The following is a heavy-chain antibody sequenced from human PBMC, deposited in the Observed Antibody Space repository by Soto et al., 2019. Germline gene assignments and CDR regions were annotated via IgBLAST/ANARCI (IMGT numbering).Heavy chain of an antibody. D-gene: IGHD2-15*01. CDR1: GGSFSGYY. CDR2: INHSGST. Sequence: SETLSLTCAVYGGSFSGYYWSWIRQPPGKGLEWIGEINHSGSTNYNPSLKSRVTISVDTSKNQFSLKLSSVTAADTAVYYCARGNVVVVAATRKWDYYYYYYMDVWGKGTTVTVSS. CDR3: ARGNVVVVAATRKWDYYYYYYMDV. J-gene: IGHJ6*03. V-gene: IGHV4-34*01.